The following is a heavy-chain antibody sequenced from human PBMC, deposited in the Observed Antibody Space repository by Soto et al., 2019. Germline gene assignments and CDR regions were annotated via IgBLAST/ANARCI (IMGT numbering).Heavy chain of an antibody. CDR1: GGSISSSSYY. CDR3: ARGVGIEWELQFDY. CDR2: IYYSGST. Sequence: PSETLPLTCTVSGGSISSSSYYWVWIRPPPGKGLEWIGYIYYSGSTNYNPSLKSRVTISVDTSKNQFSLKLSSVTAADTAVYYCARGVGIEWELQFDYWGQGTLVTVSS. J-gene: IGHJ4*02. D-gene: IGHD1-26*01. V-gene: IGHV4-61*05.